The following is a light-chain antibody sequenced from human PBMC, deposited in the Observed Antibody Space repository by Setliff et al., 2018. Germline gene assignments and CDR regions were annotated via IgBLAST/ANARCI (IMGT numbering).Light chain of an antibody. CDR3: FSYTTGSTRRGV. Sequence: QSALTQPASVSGSPGQSITISCSGTSSDVGSYDLVSWYQQHPGKAPKLIIYGVSDRPSGVSSRFSGSKSANTASLTISGLQPEDEADYYCFSYTTGSTRRGVFGTGTKVTVL. J-gene: IGLJ1*01. CDR1: SSDVGSYDL. CDR2: GVS. V-gene: IGLV2-14*03.